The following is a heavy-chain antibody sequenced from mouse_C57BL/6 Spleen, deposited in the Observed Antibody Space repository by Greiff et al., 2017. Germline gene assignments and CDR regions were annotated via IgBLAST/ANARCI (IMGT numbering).Heavy chain of an antibody. CDR1: GYTFTSYW. V-gene: IGHV1-64*01. CDR2: IHPNSGST. Sequence: VQLQQPGAELVNPGASVKLSCKASGYTFTSYWMHWVKQRPGQGLEWIGMIHPNSGSTNYNEKFKSKATLTVDKSSSTAYMQLSSLTSEDSAVYYCAGSTMVTRYYFDYWGQGTTLTVSS. J-gene: IGHJ2*01. CDR3: AGSTMVTRYYFDY. D-gene: IGHD2-1*01.